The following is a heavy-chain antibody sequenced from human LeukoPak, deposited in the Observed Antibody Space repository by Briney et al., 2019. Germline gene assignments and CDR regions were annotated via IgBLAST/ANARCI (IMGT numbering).Heavy chain of an antibody. CDR2: INPNSGGT. D-gene: IGHD6-19*01. J-gene: IGHJ4*02. Sequence: ASVKVSCKASGYTFTSYGISWVRQAPGQGLEWMGRINPNSGGTNYAQKFQGRVTMTRDTSISTAYMELSRLRSDDTAVYYCARDSSGWYSGYDYWGQGTLVTVSS. V-gene: IGHV1-2*06. CDR1: GYTFTSYG. CDR3: ARDSSGWYSGYDY.